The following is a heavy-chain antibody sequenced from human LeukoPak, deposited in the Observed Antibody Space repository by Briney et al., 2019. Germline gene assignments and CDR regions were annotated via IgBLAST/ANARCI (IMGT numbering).Heavy chain of an antibody. D-gene: IGHD6-19*01. V-gene: IGHV3-23*01. CDR3: AKDRAPDSSGWYDWFDP. Sequence: GGSLRLSCAASGFTFSSYAMSWVRQAPGKGLEWVSAISGSGGSTYYADSVKGRSTISRDNSKNTLYLQINSLRAEDTAVYYCAKDRAPDSSGWYDWFDPWGQGTLVTVSS. CDR2: ISGSGGST. CDR1: GFTFSSYA. J-gene: IGHJ5*02.